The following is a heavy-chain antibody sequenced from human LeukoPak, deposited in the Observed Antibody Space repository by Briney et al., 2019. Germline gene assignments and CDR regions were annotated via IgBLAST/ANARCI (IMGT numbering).Heavy chain of an antibody. Sequence: SETLSLTCTVSGGSISSYYWSWIRQPPGKGLEWIGYIYYGGSTNYNPSLKSRVTISVDTSKNQFSLKLSSVTAADTAVYYCARRGKEQLVFDYWGQGTLVTVSS. CDR1: GGSISSYY. V-gene: IGHV4-59*08. J-gene: IGHJ4*02. D-gene: IGHD6-13*01. CDR3: ARRGKEQLVFDY. CDR2: IYYGGST.